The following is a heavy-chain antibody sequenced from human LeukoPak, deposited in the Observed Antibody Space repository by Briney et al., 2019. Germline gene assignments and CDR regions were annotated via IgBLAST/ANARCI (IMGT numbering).Heavy chain of an antibody. J-gene: IGHJ2*01. CDR1: GGSISSYY. CDR3: ARGRAAMRSWVVIPSYWYFDL. V-gene: IGHV4-59*12. D-gene: IGHD2-2*01. Sequence: KPSETLSLTRTVSGGSISSYYWSWIRPPPGKGLEWIGNIYDSGSTNYNPSLKSRVTISVDTSKNQFSLKLSSVTAADTAVYYCARGRAAMRSWVVIPSYWYFDLWGRGTLVTVSS. CDR2: IYDSGST.